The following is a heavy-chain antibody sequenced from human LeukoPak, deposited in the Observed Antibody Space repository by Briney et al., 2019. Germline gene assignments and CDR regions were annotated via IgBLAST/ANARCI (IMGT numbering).Heavy chain of an antibody. J-gene: IGHJ4*02. CDR3: TTSGTPFEY. D-gene: IGHD3-10*01. CDR1: GCTFKEAW. CDR2: INNKGDGGTT. V-gene: IGHV3-15*01. Sequence: PGGPRLFSFAASGCTFKEAWMGGARRAPGRGREWVSRINNKGDGGTTDYAAPVKGRFTVSRDDSKSTLYLQMNSLKTEDTAVYYCTTSGTPFEYWGQGTLVTVSS.